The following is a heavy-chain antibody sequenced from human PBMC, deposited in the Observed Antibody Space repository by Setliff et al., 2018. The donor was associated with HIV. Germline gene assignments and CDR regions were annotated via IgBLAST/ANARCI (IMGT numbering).Heavy chain of an antibody. V-gene: IGHV1-69*10. J-gene: IGHJ2*01. CDR1: GYTFTRYD. CDR2: IIPVLAIA. D-gene: IGHD2-21*02. Sequence: SVKVSCKASGYTFTRYDINWVRQAPGQGLEWMGEIIPVLAIAKYAQKFQGRVTMTRDTSTSTVYMELSSLRSEDTAVYYCARVVTHPDWYFDLWGRGTLVTVSS. CDR3: ARVVTHPDWYFDL.